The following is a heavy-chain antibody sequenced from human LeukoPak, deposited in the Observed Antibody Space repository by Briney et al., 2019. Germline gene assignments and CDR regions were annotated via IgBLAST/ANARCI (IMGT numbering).Heavy chain of an antibody. V-gene: IGHV3-30*02. D-gene: IGHD5-18*01. Sequence: PGGSLRLSCAASGFTFSSYGMHWVRQAPGKGLEWVAFIRYDGSNEYYTDSVKGRFTISRDNSKNTLYLQMNSLRAEDTAVYYCARTGLPGHDAFDIWGQGTMVTVSS. J-gene: IGHJ3*02. CDR3: ARTGLPGHDAFDI. CDR2: IRYDGSNE. CDR1: GFTFSSYG.